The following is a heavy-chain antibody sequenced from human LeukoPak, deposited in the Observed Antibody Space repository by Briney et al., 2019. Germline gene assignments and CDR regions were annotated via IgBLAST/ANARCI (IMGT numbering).Heavy chain of an antibody. CDR3: ARDTLKYYYDSSGCFDL. D-gene: IGHD3-22*01. CDR2: ISYSGST. CDR1: GDSISSSY. Sequence: SETLSLTCTVSGDSISSSYWSWIRQPPGKGLEWIGYISYSGSTSSNPSLRSRVTISVDTSKNQFSLKLSSVTAADTAVYYCARDTLKYYYDSSGCFDLWGRGTLVTVSS. J-gene: IGHJ2*01. V-gene: IGHV4-59*12.